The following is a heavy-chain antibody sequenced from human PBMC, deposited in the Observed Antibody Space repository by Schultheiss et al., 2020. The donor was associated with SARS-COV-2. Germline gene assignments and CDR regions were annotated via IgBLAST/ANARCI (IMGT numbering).Heavy chain of an antibody. CDR1: GFTFSSYS. Sequence: GGSLRLSCAASGFTFSSYSMNWVRQAPGKGLEWVSYISSSSSTIYYADSVKGRFTISRDNAKNSLYLQMNSLRAEDTAVYYCAKDRNPIGVVIIPVHWGQGTLVTVSS. V-gene: IGHV3-48*01. CDR3: AKDRNPIGVVIIPVH. CDR2: ISSSSSTI. J-gene: IGHJ4*02. D-gene: IGHD3-3*01.